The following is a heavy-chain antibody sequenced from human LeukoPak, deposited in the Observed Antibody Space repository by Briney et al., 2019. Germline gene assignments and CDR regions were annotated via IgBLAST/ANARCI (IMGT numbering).Heavy chain of an antibody. CDR3: ARSFGGTYYFDY. Sequence: GGSLRLSCAASGFSFSNYWMHWVRQAPGKGLVWVSHINSGGSSTSYADSVKGRFTISRDNAKNTLFLQMHSLRADDTAVYYCARSFGGTYYFDYWGQGTLVTVSS. V-gene: IGHV3-74*01. J-gene: IGHJ4*02. D-gene: IGHD1-26*01. CDR2: INSGGSST. CDR1: GFSFSNYW.